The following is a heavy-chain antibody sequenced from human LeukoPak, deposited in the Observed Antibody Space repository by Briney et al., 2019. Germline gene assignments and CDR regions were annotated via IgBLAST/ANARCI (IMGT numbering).Heavy chain of an antibody. CDR2: INSDGSST. CDR1: GFTFSIYG. Sequence: GGSLRLSCAASGFTFSIYGMHWVRQAPGKGLVWVSRINSDGSSTSYADSVKGRFTISRDTAKNTLYLQMNSLRAEDTAVYYCAREWTTGFDYWGQGTLVTVSS. J-gene: IGHJ4*02. D-gene: IGHD4-11*01. CDR3: AREWTTGFDY. V-gene: IGHV3-74*01.